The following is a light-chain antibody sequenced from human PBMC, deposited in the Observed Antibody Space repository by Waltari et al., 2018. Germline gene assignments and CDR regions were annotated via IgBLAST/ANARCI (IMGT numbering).Light chain of an antibody. J-gene: IGKJ5*01. Sequence: EIVLTQSPATLSLSPGERATLSCRASQSGSSHLAWYHQKPGQAPRILIYHTSNRATGIPARFSGSGSGTDFTLTISSLEPEDFAVYYCQQRTNWPITFGQGTRLEIK. CDR3: QQRTNWPIT. CDR1: QSGSSH. CDR2: HTS. V-gene: IGKV3-11*01.